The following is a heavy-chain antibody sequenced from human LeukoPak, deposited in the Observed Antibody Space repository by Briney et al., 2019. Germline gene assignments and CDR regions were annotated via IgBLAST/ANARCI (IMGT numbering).Heavy chain of an antibody. D-gene: IGHD3-3*01. V-gene: IGHV3-21*01. Sequence: GGSLRLSCAASGFTFSGYSMNWVRQAPGKGLEWVSSISDSSSYIYYADSVKGRFTISRDNTEKSLYLQMNSLRDTAVYYCATVVYDFWSGYPYRGQGALVTVSS. CDR1: GFTFSGYS. CDR2: ISDSSSYI. J-gene: IGHJ4*02. CDR3: ATVVYDFWSGYPY.